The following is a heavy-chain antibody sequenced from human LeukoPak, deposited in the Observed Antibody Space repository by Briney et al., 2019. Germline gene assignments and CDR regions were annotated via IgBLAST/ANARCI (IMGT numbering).Heavy chain of an antibody. V-gene: IGHV3-53*01. CDR1: GFTVRSNY. J-gene: IGHJ4*02. CDR3: ARDDPYGCSGGRCYVDY. CDR2: MYSGGST. Sequence: GGSLRLSCAASGFTVRSNYMSWVRQAPGKGLEGVSVMYSGGSTYYADSVKGRFTISRCNSKNTLYLQMDSLRAEDTAVYYCARDDPYGCSGGRCYVDYWGQGNLVTVSS. D-gene: IGHD2-15*01.